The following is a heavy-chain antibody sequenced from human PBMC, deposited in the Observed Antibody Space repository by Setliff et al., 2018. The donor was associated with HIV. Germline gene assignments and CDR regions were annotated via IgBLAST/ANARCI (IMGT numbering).Heavy chain of an antibody. J-gene: IGHJ1*01. D-gene: IGHD3-22*01. CDR3: ARQWRDQYNSGVSTEYFQH. CDR2: IYHSGST. V-gene: IGHV4-38-2*01. CDR1: GYSISSGYY. Sequence: SETLSLTCVVSGYSISSGYYWGWIRQPPGKGLEWIGSIYHSGSTYYNPSLMSRVTISVDTSKNQFSLKLRSVTAADTAVYYCARQWRDQYNSGVSTEYFQHWGLGTLVTVSS.